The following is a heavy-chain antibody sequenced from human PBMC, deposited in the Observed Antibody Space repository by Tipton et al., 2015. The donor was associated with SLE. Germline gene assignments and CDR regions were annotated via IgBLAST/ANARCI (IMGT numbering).Heavy chain of an antibody. CDR1: GGSINSGSHH. D-gene: IGHD2/OR15-2a*01. Sequence: SLTCTVSGGSINSGSHHWNWIRQPAGKGLEWIGRIYTSGSTNYNPSLKSRVTISIDTSKNQFSLKVSSVTAADTAVYYCARSSSVRTLLWPTFAYWGQGTLVTVSS. CDR2: IYTSGST. J-gene: IGHJ4*02. CDR3: ARSSSVRTLLWPTFAY. V-gene: IGHV4-61*02.